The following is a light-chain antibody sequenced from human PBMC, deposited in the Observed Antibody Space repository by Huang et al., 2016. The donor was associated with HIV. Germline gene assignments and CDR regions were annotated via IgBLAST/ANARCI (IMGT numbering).Light chain of an antibody. V-gene: IGKV1-39*01. CDR3: QQTYSPLYT. Sequence: DIQMTQSPSSLSASVGDRVTITCRASQTINTFLNWYQQKPGQAPRLLIYAASSLQTGVPSRFSVTGSGTDFTLTISSLQPEDFATYHCQQTYSPLYTFGQGTKLEIK. CDR1: QTINTF. J-gene: IGKJ2*01. CDR2: AAS.